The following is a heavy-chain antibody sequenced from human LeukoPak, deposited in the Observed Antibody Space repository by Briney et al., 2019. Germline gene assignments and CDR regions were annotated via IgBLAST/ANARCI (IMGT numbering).Heavy chain of an antibody. Sequence: SETLSLTCAVYGGSFSGCYWSWIRQPPGKGLEWIGEINHSGSTNYNPSLKSRVTISVDTSKNQFSLKLSSVTAADTAVYYCARLRGSYPRVGFDPWGQGTLVTVSS. D-gene: IGHD1-26*01. V-gene: IGHV4-34*01. J-gene: IGHJ5*02. CDR2: INHSGST. CDR3: ARLRGSYPRVGFDP. CDR1: GGSFSGCY.